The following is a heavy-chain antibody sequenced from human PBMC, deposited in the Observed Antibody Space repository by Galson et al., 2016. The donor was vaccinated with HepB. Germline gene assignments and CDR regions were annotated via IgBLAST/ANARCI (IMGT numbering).Heavy chain of an antibody. J-gene: IGHJ4*02. D-gene: IGHD6-19*01. Sequence: SMRLSCSASGFTFIGSAMYWVRRAPGMGLVHISALNAYGGSTYHEDSVKGRFTISRDNSANPLYLQMTRLRVEDKAVYYSAKDFGLRDSSGRCPGGFDFWGQGALVTVSS. CDR1: GFTFIGSA. V-gene: IGHV3-64D*08. CDR2: LNAYGGST. CDR3: AKDFGLRDSSGRCPGGFDF.